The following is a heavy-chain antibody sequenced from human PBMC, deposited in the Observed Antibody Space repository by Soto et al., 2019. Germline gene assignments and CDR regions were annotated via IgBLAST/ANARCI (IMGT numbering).Heavy chain of an antibody. D-gene: IGHD2-2*01. CDR1: GLSITDSEMG. V-gene: IGHV2-26*01. J-gene: IGHJ5*02. CDR2: IDSSGEK. Sequence: QVTLKESGPVLVKPTETLTLRCTVSGLSITDSEMGVSWIRQSPGQPLEWLAHIDSSGEKSYRTFLKSRLAISKETAQSELVLTMTTMDPADTAPYYCARRHLAVAVSTSLDPWGQGIPVTVSS. CDR3: ARRHLAVAVSTSLDP.